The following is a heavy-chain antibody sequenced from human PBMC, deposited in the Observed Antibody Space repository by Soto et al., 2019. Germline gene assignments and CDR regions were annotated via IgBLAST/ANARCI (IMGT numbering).Heavy chain of an antibody. CDR1: GFNFNDYG. J-gene: IGHJ4*02. D-gene: IGHD2-21*02. CDR3: TNYIRRNGDYGPNYFDY. CDR2: ISWTGGPI. V-gene: IGHV3-9*01. Sequence: EVQLVESGGGLVQPGRYLRLSCAASGFNFNDYGMHWVRQVPGMGLEWVSGISWTGGPIGYSASVKGRFTISRDNSKNSLYLQMNSLRAEDTALYYCTNYIRRNGDYGPNYFDYWGQGTLVTVAS.